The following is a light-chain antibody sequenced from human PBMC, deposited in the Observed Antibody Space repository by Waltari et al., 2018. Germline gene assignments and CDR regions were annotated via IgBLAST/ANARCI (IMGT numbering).Light chain of an antibody. CDR3: QVWDSSSDQGVV. Sequence: SYLLTQPPSLPVAPGQTARITCGGTNIGPTSSHWSQQKPGQAPVLVVYDDSDRPSGIPERFSGSNSGNTATLTISRVEAGDEADYYCQVWDSSSDQGVVFGGGTKLTVL. V-gene: IGLV3-21*02. CDR2: DDS. J-gene: IGLJ2*01. CDR1: NIGPTS.